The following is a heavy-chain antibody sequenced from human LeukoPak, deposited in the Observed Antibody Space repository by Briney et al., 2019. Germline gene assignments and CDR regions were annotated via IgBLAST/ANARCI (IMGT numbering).Heavy chain of an antibody. CDR1: GFTFSSYS. Sequence: GGSLRLSCAASGFTFSSYSMNWVRQAPGKGLEWVSSISSSSSYIYYADSVEGRFTISRDNAKNSLYLQMNSLRAEDTAVYYCARDRGIAVGGGFDYWGQGTLVTVSS. J-gene: IGHJ4*02. V-gene: IGHV3-21*01. CDR2: ISSSSSYI. D-gene: IGHD6-19*01. CDR3: ARDRGIAVGGGFDY.